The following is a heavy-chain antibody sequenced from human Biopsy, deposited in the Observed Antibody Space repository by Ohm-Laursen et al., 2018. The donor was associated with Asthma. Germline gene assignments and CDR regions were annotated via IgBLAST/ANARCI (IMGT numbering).Heavy chain of an antibody. CDR3: ARGPAWQQLDN. CDR2: INSDGSST. D-gene: IGHD6-13*01. J-gene: IGHJ4*02. V-gene: IGHV3-74*01. Sequence: SLRLSCAASGFTFSSYWMHWVRQAPGKGLVWDSRINSDGSSTSYADSVKGRFTISRDNAKNTLYLEMNSLRAEDTAVYYCARGPAWQQLDNWGQGTLVTVSS. CDR1: GFTFSSYW.